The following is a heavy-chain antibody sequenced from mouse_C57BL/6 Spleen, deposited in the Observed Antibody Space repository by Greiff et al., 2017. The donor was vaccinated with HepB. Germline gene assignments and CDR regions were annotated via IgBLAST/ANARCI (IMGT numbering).Heavy chain of an antibody. Sequence: EVHLVESGGGLVKPGGSLKLSCAASGFTFSSYAMSWVRQTPEKRLEWVATISDGGSYTYYPDNGKGRFTISRDNAKNNLYLQMSHLKSEDTAMYYCARGGDQGYFDYWGQGTTLTVSS. CDR2: ISDGGSYT. CDR3: ARGGDQGYFDY. J-gene: IGHJ2*01. V-gene: IGHV5-4*01. D-gene: IGHD3-3*01. CDR1: GFTFSSYA.